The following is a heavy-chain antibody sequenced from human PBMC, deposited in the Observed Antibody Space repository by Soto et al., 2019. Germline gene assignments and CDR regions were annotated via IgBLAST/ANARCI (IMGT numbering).Heavy chain of an antibody. Sequence: QLQLQESGPGLVKPSETLSLTCTVSGGSISSSSYYWGWIRQPPGKGLEWIGSIYYSGSTYYNPSLKSRVPISVYTSKNPFSLKLSSVTAADTAVYYCACKGAYDSSVDYWGQGTLVTVSS. D-gene: IGHD3-22*01. J-gene: IGHJ4*02. CDR1: GGSISSSSYY. V-gene: IGHV4-39*01. CDR3: ACKGAYDSSVDY. CDR2: IYYSGST.